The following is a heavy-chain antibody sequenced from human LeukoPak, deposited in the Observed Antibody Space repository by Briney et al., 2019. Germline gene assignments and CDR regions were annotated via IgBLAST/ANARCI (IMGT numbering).Heavy chain of an antibody. Sequence: SVKVSCKASGGTFSSYAISWVRQAPGQGLEWMGGIIPIFGTANYAQKFQGRVTITADESTSTAYMELSSLRSEDTAVYYCATQGRDYDFWSGYYTSDYWGQGTLVTVSS. V-gene: IGHV1-69*01. CDR2: IIPIFGTA. CDR1: GGTFSSYA. D-gene: IGHD3-3*01. CDR3: ATQGRDYDFWSGYYTSDY. J-gene: IGHJ4*02.